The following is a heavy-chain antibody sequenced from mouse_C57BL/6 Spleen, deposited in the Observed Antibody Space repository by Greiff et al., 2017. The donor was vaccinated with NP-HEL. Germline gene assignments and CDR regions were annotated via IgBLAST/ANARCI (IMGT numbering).Heavy chain of an antibody. CDR2: INPSNGGT. CDR1: GYTFTSYW. CDR3: ARLGTTVVATYYFDY. V-gene: IGHV1-53*01. J-gene: IGHJ2*01. D-gene: IGHD1-1*01. Sequence: QVQLQQPGTELVKPGASVKLSCKASGYTFTSYWMHWVKQRPGQGLEWIGNINPSNGGTNYNEKFKSKATLTVDKSSSTAYMQLSSLTSEDSAVYYCARLGTTVVATYYFDYWGQGTTLTVSS.